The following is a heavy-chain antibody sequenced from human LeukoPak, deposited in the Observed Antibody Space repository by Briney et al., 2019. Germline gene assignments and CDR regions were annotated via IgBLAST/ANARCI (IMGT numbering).Heavy chain of an antibody. D-gene: IGHD5-18*01. CDR2: KYYSGST. CDR3: ARGRSYGFDFDS. CDR1: GVSVNTCCYY. J-gene: IGHJ4*02. V-gene: IGHV4-61*01. Sequence: PSETLSLTCDVSGVSVNTCCYYWTWIRQPPGKGLEWIGYKYYSGSTRYNSSLRSRLTISLDSSKNQFSLRLTSVTAADTAVYYCARGRSYGFDFDSWGPGTLVIVSS.